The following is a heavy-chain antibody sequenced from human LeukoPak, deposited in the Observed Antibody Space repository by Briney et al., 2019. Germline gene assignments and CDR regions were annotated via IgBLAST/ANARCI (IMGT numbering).Heavy chain of an antibody. CDR3: ARDIVVVPAANYFDS. Sequence: GGSLRLSCAASGFTLTNYWVSWVRQAPGKGLEWVANIKQDGSEKYYVDSVKGRFTISRDNAKNSLYLQMSRLRAEDTAVYHCARDIVVVPAANYFDSWGQGTLVTVSS. CDR2: IKQDGSEK. V-gene: IGHV3-7*01. D-gene: IGHD2-2*01. CDR1: GFTLTNYW. J-gene: IGHJ4*02.